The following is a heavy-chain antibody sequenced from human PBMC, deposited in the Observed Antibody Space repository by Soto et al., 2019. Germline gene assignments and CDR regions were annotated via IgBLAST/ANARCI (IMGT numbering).Heavy chain of an antibody. D-gene: IGHD3-10*01. Sequence: SESLSLTCTVSGISISSYYWSSIRQPPGKGLEWIVYIYYSGSTNYNPSLKSRVTISVDTSKNQFSLKLSSVTAADTAVYYCARRYGSSFDYWGQGTLVTVS. CDR1: GISISSYY. V-gene: IGHV4-59*08. CDR2: IYYSGST. CDR3: ARRYGSSFDY. J-gene: IGHJ4*02.